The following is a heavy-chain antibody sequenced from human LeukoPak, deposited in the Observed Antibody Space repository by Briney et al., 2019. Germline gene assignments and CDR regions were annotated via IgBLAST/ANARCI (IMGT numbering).Heavy chain of an antibody. J-gene: IGHJ4*02. CDR1: GFTFSTYW. Sequence: GGSLRLSCAASGFTFSTYWMSWVRQIPGKGLEWVADINQDGSKKHYVDSVRGRFTISRDNAESSLYLQMNSLRAEDTAVYYCASDFGSGSFFAYWGQGTLVTVSS. CDR2: INQDGSKK. CDR3: ASDFGSGSFFAY. V-gene: IGHV3-7*03. D-gene: IGHD3-10*01.